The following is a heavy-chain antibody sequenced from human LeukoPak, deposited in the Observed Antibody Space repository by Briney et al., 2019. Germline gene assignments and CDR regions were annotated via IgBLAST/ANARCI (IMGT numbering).Heavy chain of an antibody. V-gene: IGHV1-18*01. CDR2: ISAYNGNT. CDR3: ARDILSSSSWSAYFDY. J-gene: IGHJ4*02. CDR1: GYTFTSYG. D-gene: IGHD6-13*01. Sequence: ASVKVSCKASGYTFTSYGISWVRQAPGQGLEWMGWISAYNGNTNYAQKLQGRVTMTTDTSTSTAYMELRSLRSDDTAVYYCARDILSSSSWSAYFDYWAREPWSPSPQ.